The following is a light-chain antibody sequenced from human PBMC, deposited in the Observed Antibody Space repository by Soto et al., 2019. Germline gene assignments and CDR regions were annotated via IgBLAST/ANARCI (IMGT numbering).Light chain of an antibody. CDR3: SSYAGINNLGV. V-gene: IGLV2-8*01. Sequence: QSALTQPASVSGSPGQSITISCTGTSSDVGGYNYVSWYQQHPGKAPKLMIYEVSNRPSGVPDRFSGSKSGNTASLTVSGLQAEDEADYYCSSYAGINNLGVFGTGTKLTVL. CDR1: SSDVGGYNY. CDR2: EVS. J-gene: IGLJ1*01.